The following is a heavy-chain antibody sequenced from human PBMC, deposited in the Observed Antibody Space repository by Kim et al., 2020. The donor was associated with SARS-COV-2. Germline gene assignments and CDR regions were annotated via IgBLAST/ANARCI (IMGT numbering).Heavy chain of an antibody. J-gene: IGHJ4*02. CDR2: IYSGGST. V-gene: IGHV3-66*01. Sequence: GGSLRLSCAASGFTVSSNYMSWVRQAPGKGLEWVSVIYSGGSTYYADSVKGRFTISRDNSKNTLYLQMNSLRAEDTAVYYCASVKSDDYVWGSYRYTTPHFDYWGQGTLVTVSS. D-gene: IGHD3-16*02. CDR1: GFTVSSNY. CDR3: ASVKSDDYVWGSYRYTTPHFDY.